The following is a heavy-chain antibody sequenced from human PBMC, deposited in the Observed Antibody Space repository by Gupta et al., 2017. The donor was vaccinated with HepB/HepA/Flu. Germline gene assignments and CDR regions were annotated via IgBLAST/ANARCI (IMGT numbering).Heavy chain of an antibody. CDR2: IYYSGST. Sequence: QVQLQESGPGLVKPSETLSLTCTVSGGSVSSGSYYWSWIRQPPGKGLEWIGYIYYSGSTNYNPSLKSRVTISVDTSKNQFSLKLSSVTAADTAVYYCASSVGYCSSTSCIGGFDYWGQGTLVTVSS. V-gene: IGHV4-61*01. CDR3: ASSVGYCSSTSCIGGFDY. D-gene: IGHD2-2*03. CDR1: GGSVSSGSYY. J-gene: IGHJ4*02.